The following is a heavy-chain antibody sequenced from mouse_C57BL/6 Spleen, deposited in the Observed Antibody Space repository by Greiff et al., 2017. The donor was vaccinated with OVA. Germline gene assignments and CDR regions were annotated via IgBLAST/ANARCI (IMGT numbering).Heavy chain of an antibody. V-gene: IGHV1-59*01. J-gene: IGHJ4*01. CDR2: IDPSDSYT. CDR3: ARGRRPAMDY. Sequence: VQLQQPGAELVRPGTSVKLSCKASGYTFTSYWMHWVKQRPGQGLEWIGVIDPSDSYTNYNQKFKGKATLTVDKSSSTAYMQLSSLTSEDSAVYYCARGRRPAMDYWGQGTSVTVSS. CDR1: GYTFTSYW.